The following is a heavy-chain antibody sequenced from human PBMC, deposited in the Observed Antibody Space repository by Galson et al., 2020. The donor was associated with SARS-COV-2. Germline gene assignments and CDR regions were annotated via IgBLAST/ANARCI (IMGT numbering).Heavy chain of an antibody. Sequence: ASETLSLTCTVSGGSINNYYWRWIPQPPAKGLEWIGYIYYKGNTTYNPSLMSRVTMSVDTSNNHFSLKLPAVTAADTAIYYCARSGGSYYGAYSWCQGTLVTVSS. D-gene: IGHD1-26*01. V-gene: IGHV4-59*01. CDR1: GGSINNYY. CDR2: IYYKGNT. CDR3: ARSGGSYYGAYS. J-gene: IGHJ4*02.